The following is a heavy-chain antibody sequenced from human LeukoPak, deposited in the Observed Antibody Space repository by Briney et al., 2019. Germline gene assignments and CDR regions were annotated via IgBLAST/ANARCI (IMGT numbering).Heavy chain of an antibody. V-gene: IGHV3-33*01. D-gene: IGHD6-6*01. CDR3: ARDGSIAAPGYYYYYMDV. CDR1: GFTFSSYG. Sequence: PGGSLRPSCAASGFTFSSYGMHWVRQAPGKGLEWVAVIWYDGSNKYYANSVKGRFTISRDNSKNTLYLQMNSLRAEDTAVYYCARDGSIAAPGYYYYYMDVWGKGTTVPVSS. J-gene: IGHJ6*03. CDR2: IWYDGSNK.